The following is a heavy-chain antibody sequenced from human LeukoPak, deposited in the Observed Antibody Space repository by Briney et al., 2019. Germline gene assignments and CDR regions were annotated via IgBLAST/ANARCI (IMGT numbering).Heavy chain of an antibody. CDR2: MNPNSGNT. V-gene: IGHV1-8*03. CDR3: ARARAARSLFYYYYYMDV. Sequence: ASVKVSCKASGYTFTSYGINWVRQATGQGLEWMGWMNPNSGNTGYAQKFQGRVTITRNTSISTAYMELSSLRSEDTAVYYCARARAARSLFYYYYYMDVWGKGTTVTVSS. J-gene: IGHJ6*03. CDR1: GYTFTSYG. D-gene: IGHD6-6*01.